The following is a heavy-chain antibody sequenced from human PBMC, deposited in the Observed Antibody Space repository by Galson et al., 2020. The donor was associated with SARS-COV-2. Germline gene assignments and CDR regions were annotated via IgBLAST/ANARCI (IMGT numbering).Heavy chain of an antibody. J-gene: IGHJ2*01. CDR2: FNWNGGST. CDR3: ARDASGSYSTYWYFDL. Sequence: GGSLRLSCAASGLTVDDYGMSWVRQAPGKGLEWVSGFNWNGGSTGYADSVKGRFTISRDNAKNSLYLQMNSLRAEDTAVYYCARDASGSYSTYWYFDLWGRGTLVTVSS. D-gene: IGHD3-10*01. V-gene: IGHV3-20*04. CDR1: GLTVDDYG.